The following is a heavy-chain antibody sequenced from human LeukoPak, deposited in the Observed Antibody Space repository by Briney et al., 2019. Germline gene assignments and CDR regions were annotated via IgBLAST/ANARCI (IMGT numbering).Heavy chain of an antibody. V-gene: IGHV3-64*01. CDR2: ISSSGGST. CDR3: ARDHPSRSGWNDAFDI. D-gene: IGHD3-9*01. Sequence: GGSLRLSCAASGFTFSSYSMHWVRQAPGKGLEYVSAISSSGGSTYYTNSVKGRFTISRDNSKNIFYLQMGSLRAEDMAVYYCARDHPSRSGWNDAFDIWGHGTMVTVSS. CDR1: GFTFSSYS. J-gene: IGHJ3*02.